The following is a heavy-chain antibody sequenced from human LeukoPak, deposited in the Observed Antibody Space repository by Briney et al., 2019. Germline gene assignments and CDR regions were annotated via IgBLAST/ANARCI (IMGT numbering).Heavy chain of an antibody. D-gene: IGHD3-9*01. J-gene: IGHJ3*02. CDR1: GGSISTTIHY. Sequence: KPSETLSLTCTVSGGSISTTIHYWGWIRQPPGKGPEWIGNIYSGGITHYSPSLKSRVTMSVDTSKNHFSLRLSSVTAADTAVYYCARDLLSYYDILTGYCLGAFDIWGQGTMVTVSS. V-gene: IGHV4-39*02. CDR2: IYSGGIT. CDR3: ARDLLSYYDILTGYCLGAFDI.